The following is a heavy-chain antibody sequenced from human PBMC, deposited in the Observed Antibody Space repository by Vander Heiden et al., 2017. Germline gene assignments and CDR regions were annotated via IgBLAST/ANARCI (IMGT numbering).Heavy chain of an antibody. CDR1: GFHFSSYE. Sequence: EVQLVESGGGLVQPGGSLRLSCAASGFHFSSYEMKWVRQAPGKGLEWVSYISSSGSTIYYADSVKGRFTISRDNAKNSLYLQMNSLRAEDTAVYYCALMVYARGGYYGMDVWGQGTTVTVSS. V-gene: IGHV3-48*03. CDR2: ISSSGSTI. CDR3: ALMVYARGGYYGMDV. D-gene: IGHD2-8*01. J-gene: IGHJ6*02.